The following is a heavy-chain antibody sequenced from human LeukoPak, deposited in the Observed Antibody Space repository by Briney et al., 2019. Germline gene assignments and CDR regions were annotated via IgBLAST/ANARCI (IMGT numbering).Heavy chain of an antibody. D-gene: IGHD3-3*01. J-gene: IGHJ4*02. CDR2: IYYSGST. V-gene: IGHV4-59*11. Sequence: PSETLSLTCTVSGGSISSHYWSWIRQPPGKGLEWIGYIYYSGSTNYNPSLKSRVTISVDTSKNQFSLKLSSVPAADTAVYYCAREINDFWSGYYGGLLGWWGQGTLVTVSS. CDR3: AREINDFWSGYYGGLLGW. CDR1: GGSISSHY.